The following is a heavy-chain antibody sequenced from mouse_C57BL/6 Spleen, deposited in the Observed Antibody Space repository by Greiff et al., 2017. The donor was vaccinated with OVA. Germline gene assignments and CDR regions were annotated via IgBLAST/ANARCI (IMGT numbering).Heavy chain of an antibody. CDR1: GYTFTSYW. D-gene: IGHD1-1*01. Sequence: VQLQQPGAELVKPGASVKLSCKASGYTFTSYWMQWVKQRPGQGLEWIGEIDPSDSYTNYNQKFKGKATLTVDTSSSTAYMQLSSLTSEDSAVYYCARERAYGSSPYFDYWGQGTTLTVSS. V-gene: IGHV1-50*01. CDR2: IDPSDSYT. J-gene: IGHJ2*01. CDR3: ARERAYGSSPYFDY.